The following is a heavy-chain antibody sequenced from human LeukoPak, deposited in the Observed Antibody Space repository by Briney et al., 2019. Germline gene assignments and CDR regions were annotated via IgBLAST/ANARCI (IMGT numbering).Heavy chain of an antibody. CDR2: ISAYNGNA. J-gene: IGHJ6*02. CDR3: ARDRSNYDILTGFPY. D-gene: IGHD3-9*01. V-gene: IGHV1-18*01. CDR1: GYTFSSYG. Sequence: ASVKVSCKASGYTFSSYGISWVRQAPGQGLEWMGWISAYNGNANYAQKLQGRVTMTTDTSTSTAYMELRSLRSDDTAVYYCARDRSNYDILTGFPYWGQGTTVTVSS.